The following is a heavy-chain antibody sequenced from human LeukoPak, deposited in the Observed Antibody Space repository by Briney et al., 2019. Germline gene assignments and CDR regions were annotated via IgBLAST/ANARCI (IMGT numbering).Heavy chain of an antibody. CDR3: VSTTRSSPFDN. V-gene: IGHV3-7*01. CDR2: IKQDGSDK. D-gene: IGHD1-1*01. CDR1: GFTFSSYA. J-gene: IGHJ4*02. Sequence: GGSLRLSCAASGFTFSSYAMSWVRQAPGKGLEWLANIKQDGSDKQYVDSVKGRFAISGDNAKTSVYLQMNSLRAEDTALYYCVSTTRSSPFDNWGQGTLVTVSS.